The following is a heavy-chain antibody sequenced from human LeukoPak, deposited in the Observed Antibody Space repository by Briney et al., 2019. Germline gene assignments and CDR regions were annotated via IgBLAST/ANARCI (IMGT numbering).Heavy chain of an antibody. CDR1: GGSFSGYY. J-gene: IGHJ3*02. CDR3: ARAPRSAYCSGGSCPNDAFDI. V-gene: IGHV4-34*01. D-gene: IGHD2-15*01. Sequence: SETLSLTCAVYGGSFSGYYWSWIRQPPGKGLEWIGEINHSGSTNYNPSLKSRVTISVDTSKNQFSLKLSSVTAADTAVYYCARAPRSAYCSGGSCPNDAFDIWGQGTMVTVSS. CDR2: INHSGST.